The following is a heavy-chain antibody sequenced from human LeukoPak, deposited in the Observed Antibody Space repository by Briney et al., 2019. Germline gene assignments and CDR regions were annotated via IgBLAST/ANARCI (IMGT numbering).Heavy chain of an antibody. D-gene: IGHD2-2*01. Sequence: GESLKIPCKGSGYSFTSYWIGWVRQMPGKGLEWMGIIYPGDSDTRYSPSFQGQVTISADKSISTAYLQWSSLKASDTAMYYCARLSGMVVPAATNFDYWGQGTLVTVSS. CDR1: GYSFTSYW. V-gene: IGHV5-51*01. J-gene: IGHJ4*02. CDR2: IYPGDSDT. CDR3: ARLSGMVVPAATNFDY.